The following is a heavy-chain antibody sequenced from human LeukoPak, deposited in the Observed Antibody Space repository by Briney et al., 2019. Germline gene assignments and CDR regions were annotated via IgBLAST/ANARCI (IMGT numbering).Heavy chain of an antibody. D-gene: IGHD3-10*01. J-gene: IGHJ4*02. CDR2: INHSGST. CDR1: GGSFSGYY. V-gene: IGHV4-34*01. CDR3: ASLAHHYYGSGSYNSFDY. Sequence: SETLSLTCAVYGGSFSGYYWSWIRQPPGKGLEWIGEINHSGSTNYNPSLKSRVTISVDTSKNQFSLKLSSVTAADTAVYYCASLAHHYYGSGSYNSFDYWGQGTLVTVSS.